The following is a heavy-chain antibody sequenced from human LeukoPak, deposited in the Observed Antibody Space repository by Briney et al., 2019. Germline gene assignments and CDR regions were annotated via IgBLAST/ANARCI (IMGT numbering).Heavy chain of an antibody. Sequence: ASVKVSCKASGYMFTNYGISWVRQAPGQGLEWMGWINAGNGNTKYSQKFQGRVTITRDTSASTAYMELSSLRSEDTAVYYCARESWWLALDYWGQGTLVTVSS. CDR1: GYMFTNYG. CDR2: INAGNGNT. V-gene: IGHV1-3*01. J-gene: IGHJ4*02. D-gene: IGHD6-19*01. CDR3: ARESWWLALDY.